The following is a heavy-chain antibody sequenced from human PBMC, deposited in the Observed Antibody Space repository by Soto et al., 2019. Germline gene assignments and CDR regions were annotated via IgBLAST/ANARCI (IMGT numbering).Heavy chain of an antibody. CDR1: GYTFTSYD. CDR2: MNPNSGNT. V-gene: IGHV1-8*01. J-gene: IGHJ6*04. D-gene: IGHD3-10*01. Sequence: ASVKVSCKASGYTFTSYDINWVRQATGQGLEWMGWMNPNSGNTGYAQKFQGRVTMARNTSISTAYMELSSLRSEDTAVYYCARGGVLLWFGELLYVAKAILDVWGKGTTVTVSS. CDR3: ARGGVLLWFGELLYVAKAILDV.